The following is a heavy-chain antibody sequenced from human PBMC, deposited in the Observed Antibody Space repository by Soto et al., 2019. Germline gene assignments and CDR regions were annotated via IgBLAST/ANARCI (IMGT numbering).Heavy chain of an antibody. CDR1: GYTFTSYC. CDR2: ISAYNGNT. J-gene: IGHJ6*02. D-gene: IGHD3-3*01. Sequence: ASVNVSCKPSGYTFTSYCMSWVRQAPGQGLECMGGISAYNGNTNYAQKLQGRVTMTTDTSTSTAYMELRSLRSDDTAVYYCARETHHTIFGVVMPDYYYYYGMDVWGQGTTVTVSS. V-gene: IGHV1-18*04. CDR3: ARETHHTIFGVVMPDYYYYYGMDV.